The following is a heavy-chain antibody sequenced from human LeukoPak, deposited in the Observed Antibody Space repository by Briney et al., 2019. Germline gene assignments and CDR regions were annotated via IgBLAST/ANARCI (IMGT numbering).Heavy chain of an antibody. D-gene: IGHD2-2*01. J-gene: IGHJ4*02. CDR1: GFTFGGYA. CDR3: TRAPHPRCSSSGCYLDY. CDR2: IQAKAYGGAT. Sequence: GRSLRLSCSPSGFTFGGYAMRWVRQAPGKGLEWVGFIQAKAYGGATKYAASVNGRFSISRDDSQSIANLQMNDLKTEDTAAYYCTRAPHPRCSSSGCYLDYWGQGTLVTVSS. V-gene: IGHV3-49*04.